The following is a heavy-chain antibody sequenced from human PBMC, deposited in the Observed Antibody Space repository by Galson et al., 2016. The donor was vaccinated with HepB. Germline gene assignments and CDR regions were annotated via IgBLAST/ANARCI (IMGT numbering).Heavy chain of an antibody. CDR2: INLSGNT. J-gene: IGHJ6*02. D-gene: IGHD1-26*01. V-gene: IGHV4-34*01. CDR3: ARGRSLWDDYYGMDV. CDR1: GGSFSGFY. Sequence: SETLSLTCAVYGGSFSGFYWRWIRQPPGKGLEWIGEINLSGNTNYNPSLKSRVTISLDISKNQFSLKMSSVTAADTAVYFCARGRSLWDDYYGMDVWGQGTTVTVSS.